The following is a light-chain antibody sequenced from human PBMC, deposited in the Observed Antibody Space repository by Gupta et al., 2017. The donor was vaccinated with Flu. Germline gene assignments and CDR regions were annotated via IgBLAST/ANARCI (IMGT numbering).Light chain of an antibody. CDR1: ESVRSN. J-gene: IGKJ2*03. Sequence: EIVMTQSPATLSVSPGERVTLSCRASESVRSNIAWYQQRPGQAPRLLIHGASNRATGVPARFSGSGSGTKFTLTISSLQSEDFAVYYCQQYNNWPPMYSFGQGTKLEIK. V-gene: IGKV3-15*01. CDR3: QQYNNWPPMYS. CDR2: GAS.